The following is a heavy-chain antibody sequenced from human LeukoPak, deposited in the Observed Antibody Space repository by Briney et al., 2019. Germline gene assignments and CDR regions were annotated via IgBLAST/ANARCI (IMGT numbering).Heavy chain of an antibody. CDR2: IHNSGTT. D-gene: IGHD3-10*01. J-gene: IGHJ4*02. CDR1: GGPFSGYF. CDR3: ARRYYYNLGSFPFDF. Sequence: SETLSLTCAVSGGPFSGYFWSWIRQSSGKGLEWIGEIHNSGTTTYNPSLNSRVTISEDTSKNQFYLNLSSVTAADTAVYYCARRYYYNLGSFPFDFWGQGTLVTVSS. V-gene: IGHV4-34*01.